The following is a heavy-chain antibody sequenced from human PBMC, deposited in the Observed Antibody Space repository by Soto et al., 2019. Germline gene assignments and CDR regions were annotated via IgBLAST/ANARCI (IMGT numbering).Heavy chain of an antibody. D-gene: IGHD3-22*01. CDR1: GGTFSSYA. CDR3: ARAAYYYDSSGYCD. J-gene: IGHJ4*02. Sequence: SVKVSCKASGGTFSSYAISWVRQAPGQGLEWMGGVIPIFGTANYAQKFQGRVTITADESTSTAYMELSSLRSEDTAVYYCARAAYYYDSSGYCDWGQGTLVTVSS. CDR2: VIPIFGTA. V-gene: IGHV1-69*13.